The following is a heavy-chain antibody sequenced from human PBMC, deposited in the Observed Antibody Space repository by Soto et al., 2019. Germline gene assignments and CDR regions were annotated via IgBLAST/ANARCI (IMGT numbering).Heavy chain of an antibody. Sequence: GGSLRLSCAASGFTFSSYGMHWVRQAPGKGLEWVAVISYDGSNKYYADSVKGRFTISRDNSKNTLYLQMNSLRAEDTAVYYCAKDLYSGYETSYYYYYGMDVWGQGTTVTVSS. D-gene: IGHD5-12*01. CDR1: GFTFSSYG. V-gene: IGHV3-30*18. CDR2: ISYDGSNK. J-gene: IGHJ6*02. CDR3: AKDLYSGYETSYYYYYGMDV.